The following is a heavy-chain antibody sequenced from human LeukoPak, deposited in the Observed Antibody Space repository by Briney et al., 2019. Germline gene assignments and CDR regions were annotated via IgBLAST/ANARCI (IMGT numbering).Heavy chain of an antibody. Sequence: PSETLSLACTVSGGSISSSSHYWGWIRQPPGKGLEWIGVSTYYNPSLENRVTISRDTSKNQFSLKLSSVTAADTAIYCCARAGYSYGIISYFDSWGQGTLVTDSS. J-gene: IGHJ4*02. V-gene: IGHV4-39*01. D-gene: IGHD5-18*01. CDR1: GGSISSSSHY. CDR3: ARAGYSYGIISYFDS. CDR2: VST.